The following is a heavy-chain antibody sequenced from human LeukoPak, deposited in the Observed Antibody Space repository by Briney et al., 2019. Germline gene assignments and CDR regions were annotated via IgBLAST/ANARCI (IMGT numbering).Heavy chain of an antibody. Sequence: SETLSLTCTVSGGSISSSSYYWGWIRQPPGKGLEWIGSIYYSGSTYYNPSLKSRVTISVDTSKNQFSLKLSSVTAADTAVYYCARAQLPYYYDSSGYYFDYWGQGTLVTVSS. J-gene: IGHJ4*02. CDR2: IYYSGST. CDR3: ARAQLPYYYDSSGYYFDY. CDR1: GGSISSSSYY. D-gene: IGHD3-22*01. V-gene: IGHV4-39*07.